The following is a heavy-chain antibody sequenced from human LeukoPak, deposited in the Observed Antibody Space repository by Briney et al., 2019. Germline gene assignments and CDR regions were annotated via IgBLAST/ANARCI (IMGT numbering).Heavy chain of an antibody. V-gene: IGHV1-2*02. D-gene: IGHD6-13*01. J-gene: IGHJ4*02. Sequence: ASVKVSCKASGYTFTGYYMRWVRQATGQGLEWMGWINPNSGGTNYAQKFQGRVTMTRDTSISTAYMELSRLRSDDTAVYYCARLSGIAAAVGYWGQGTLVTVSS. CDR3: ARLSGIAAAVGY. CDR1: GYTFTGYY. CDR2: INPNSGGT.